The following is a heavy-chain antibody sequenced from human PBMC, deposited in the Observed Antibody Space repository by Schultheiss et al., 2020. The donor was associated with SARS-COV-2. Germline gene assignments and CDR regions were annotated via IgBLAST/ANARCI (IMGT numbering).Heavy chain of an antibody. Sequence: GGSLRLSCEASGFSFSTYAMSWVRQAPGKGLEWVSAISGSGGSTYYADSVKGHFTISRDNSKNTLYLQMNSLRAEDTAVYYCAKDRITIFGVVIWGRHNWFDPWGQGTLVTVSS. CDR2: ISGSGGST. J-gene: IGHJ5*02. CDR3: AKDRITIFGVVIWGRHNWFDP. D-gene: IGHD3-3*01. CDR1: GFSFSTYA. V-gene: IGHV3-23*01.